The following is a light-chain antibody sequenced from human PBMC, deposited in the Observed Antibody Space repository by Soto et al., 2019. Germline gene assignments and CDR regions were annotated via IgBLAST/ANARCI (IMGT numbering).Light chain of an antibody. J-gene: IGKJ3*01. V-gene: IGKV4-1*01. CDR1: QSVFYHSNNRNY. Sequence: DIVMTQSPDSLAVSLGERATVNCKSSQSVFYHSNNRNYLAWYQQKPGQAPKLLSFWASTREAGVPDRFSGSGTGTDFTLSINGLQAEDVAVYYCQEYYSNPITCGTGTMVEIK. CDR3: QEYYSNPIT. CDR2: WAS.